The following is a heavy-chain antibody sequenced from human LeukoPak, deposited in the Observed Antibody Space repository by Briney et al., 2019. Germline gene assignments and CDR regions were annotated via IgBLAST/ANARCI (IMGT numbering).Heavy chain of an antibody. D-gene: IGHD2-2*01. CDR2: TYYRPNRYN. CDR1: GYSVSTNSAA. CDR3: AKGGIGYCTSSSCYFDS. J-gene: IGHJ4*02. Sequence: SQTLSLTCAISGYSVSTNSAACNSIRQSPSRGLELMLRTYYRPNRYNDYAVPVRNRISINPDTCKNPFSLLLNSVTPEETAVYYCAKGGIGYCTSSSCYFDSWGQGTLVTVSS. V-gene: IGHV6-1*01.